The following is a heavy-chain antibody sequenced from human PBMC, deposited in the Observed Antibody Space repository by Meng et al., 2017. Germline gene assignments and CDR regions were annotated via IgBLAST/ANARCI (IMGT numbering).Heavy chain of an antibody. Sequence: GERVESGGGLVQPGGSLRLSCAVSGFTLSDYWMHWVRQAPGKGLVWVSHINSDESTTDYADSVKGRFTISRDNAKNTVYLQMNSLRAEDTAVYYCASRYCIGGRCYLDAWGQGTLVTVSS. CDR3: ASRYCIGGRCYLDA. CDR1: GFTLSDYW. J-gene: IGHJ5*02. D-gene: IGHD2-15*01. V-gene: IGHV3-74*01. CDR2: INSDESTT.